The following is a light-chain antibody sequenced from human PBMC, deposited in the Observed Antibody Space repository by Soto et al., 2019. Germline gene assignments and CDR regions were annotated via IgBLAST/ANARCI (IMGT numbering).Light chain of an antibody. Sequence: EFVLMQSTGTLSLSPVEGATLSCRASQCVNNNYLAWYQQRPGKAPTVLIFDTSRRATGVTDRFSGSGSGTEFTLRISRVVHDDYAVYYCQQYGSSQFSFGPGTIVNIK. V-gene: IGKV3-20*01. CDR3: QQYGSSQFS. CDR2: DTS. CDR1: QCVNNNY. J-gene: IGKJ3*01.